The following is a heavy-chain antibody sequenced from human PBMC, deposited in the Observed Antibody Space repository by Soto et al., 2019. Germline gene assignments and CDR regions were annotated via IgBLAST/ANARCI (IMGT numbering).Heavy chain of an antibody. D-gene: IGHD3-3*01. CDR3: ARDDSYDFWSGYHMLDY. CDR2: ISAYNGNT. CDR1: GYAFTSYG. Sequence: ASVKVSCKASGYAFTSYGISWVRQAPGQGLEWMGWISAYNGNTNYAQKLQGRVTMTTDTSTSTAYMELRSLRSDDTAVYCCARDDSYDFWSGYHMLDYWGQGTLVTVSS. V-gene: IGHV1-18*01. J-gene: IGHJ4*02.